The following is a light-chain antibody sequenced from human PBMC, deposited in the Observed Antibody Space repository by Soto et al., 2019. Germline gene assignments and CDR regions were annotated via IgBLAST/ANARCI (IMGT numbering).Light chain of an antibody. CDR3: SAYIASITSPL. CDR1: SSDIGSHKS. J-gene: IGLJ1*01. CDR2: EVN. Sequence: QSALTQPPSVSGSPGQSVTISCSGSSSDIGSHKSVSWYKQAPGTSPTLLIFEVNNRPSGVPDRFSESKSDTTAFLTISGLQPEDAGDYYCSAYIASITSPLFGTGTKLTVL. V-gene: IGLV2-18*02.